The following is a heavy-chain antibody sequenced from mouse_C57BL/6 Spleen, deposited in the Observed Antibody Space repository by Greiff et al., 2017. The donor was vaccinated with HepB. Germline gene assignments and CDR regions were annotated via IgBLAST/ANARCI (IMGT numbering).Heavy chain of an antibody. Sequence: QVQLQQSGAELMKPGASVKFSCKASGYTFTGYWIDWVKQRPGHGLEWIGEILPGSGSTNYNEKFKGKATFTADTSSNTAYMRLSGLTTEDSAIYCCAASSEYFDYWGQGTTLTVSS. CDR3: AASSEYFDY. J-gene: IGHJ2*01. CDR1: GYTFTGYW. V-gene: IGHV1-9*01. CDR2: ILPGSGST.